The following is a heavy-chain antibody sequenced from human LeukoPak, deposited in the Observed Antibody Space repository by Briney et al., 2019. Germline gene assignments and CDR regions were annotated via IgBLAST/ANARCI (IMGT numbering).Heavy chain of an antibody. CDR3: ATLGRSERYYAFTN. D-gene: IGHD2-2*01. J-gene: IGHJ4*02. CDR2: IYYSGST. Sequence: SETLSLTCTVSDGSITNYYWSWIRQPPGKGLEWIGHIYYSGSTTYNPSLKSRLTISIDTSKNQFSLKLNFATAADTAVYYCATLGRSERYYAFTNWGKGTLATVSS. CDR1: DGSITNYY. V-gene: IGHV4-59*12.